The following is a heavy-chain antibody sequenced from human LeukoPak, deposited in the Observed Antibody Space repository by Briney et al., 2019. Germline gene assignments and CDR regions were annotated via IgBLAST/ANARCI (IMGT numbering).Heavy chain of an antibody. D-gene: IGHD6-25*01. CDR2: IYSGGST. J-gene: IGHJ5*02. CDR1: GFTASSNY. Sequence: PRRSLRLSCAASGFTASSNYISWVRHAPGRGLGWVSVIYSGGSTYNADSATGRFTISRDNSQNKLSLQRNTLRAEDKALFYCARVVSSAGWFDPWGQGTLVTVSS. V-gene: IGHV3-53*01. CDR3: ARVVSSAGWFDP.